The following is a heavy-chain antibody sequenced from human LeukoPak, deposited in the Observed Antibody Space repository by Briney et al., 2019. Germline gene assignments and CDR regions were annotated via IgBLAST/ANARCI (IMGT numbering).Heavy chain of an antibody. CDR2: MNPNSGNT. V-gene: IGHV1-8*03. Sequence: ASLKVSCKASGYTFTSYDIYCVRQATGHGLECRGCMNPNSGNTGYAQKFQGRVTITRNTSISTAYMELSSLRSEDTAMYYCARGRGSRSWYRRFDYWGQGTLVTVSS. CDR1: GYTFTSYD. CDR3: ARGRGSRSWYRRFDY. D-gene: IGHD6-13*01. J-gene: IGHJ4*02.